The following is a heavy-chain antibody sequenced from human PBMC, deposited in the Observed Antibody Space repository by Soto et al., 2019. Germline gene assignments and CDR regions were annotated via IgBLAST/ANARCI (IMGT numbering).Heavy chain of an antibody. D-gene: IGHD5-18*01. J-gene: IGHJ2*01. CDR1: GFTFSSYA. V-gene: IGHV3-30-3*01. CDR2: ISYDGSNK. CDR3: ARDPLSGTAMVPWYFDL. Sequence: QVQLVESGGGVVQPGRSLRLSCAASGFTFSSYAMHWVRQAPGKGLEWVAVISYDGSNKYYADSVKGRFTISRDNSKNTLSLQMNSLSPEDTAVYYCARDPLSGTAMVPWYFDLWGRGTLVTVSS.